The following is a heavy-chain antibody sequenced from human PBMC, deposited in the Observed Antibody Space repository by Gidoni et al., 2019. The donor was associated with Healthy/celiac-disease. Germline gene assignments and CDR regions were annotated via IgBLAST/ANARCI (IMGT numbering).Heavy chain of an antibody. D-gene: IGHD3-10*01. J-gene: IGHJ6*02. Sequence: QVQLVQSGAEVKKPGSSVKVSCKASGGTFSSYAISWVRKDPGQGLESMGGISPIFGTANYAQNFQVRVTITADESTSTAYMELSSLRSEETAVYYCSSGSITMVQGVITSPYYYYGMDVWGQGTTVTVSS. V-gene: IGHV1-69*01. CDR1: GGTFSSYA. CDR3: SSGSITMVQGVITSPYYYYGMDV. CDR2: ISPIFGTA.